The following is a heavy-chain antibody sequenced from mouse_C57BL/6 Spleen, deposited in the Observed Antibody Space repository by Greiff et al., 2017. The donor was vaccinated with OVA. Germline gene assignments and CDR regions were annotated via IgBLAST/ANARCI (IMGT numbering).Heavy chain of an antibody. J-gene: IGHJ4*01. CDR3: ARGGGYDGNYEIYAMDY. V-gene: IGHV1-63*01. D-gene: IGHD2-1*01. CDR2: IYPGGGYT. CDR1: GYTFTNYW. Sequence: QVQLQQSGAELVRPGTSVKLSCKASGYTFTNYWIGWAKQRPGHGLEWIGDIYPGGGYTNYNEKFKGKATLTADKSSSTAYMQFSSLTSEDSAIYYCARGGGYDGNYEIYAMDYWGQGTSVTVSS.